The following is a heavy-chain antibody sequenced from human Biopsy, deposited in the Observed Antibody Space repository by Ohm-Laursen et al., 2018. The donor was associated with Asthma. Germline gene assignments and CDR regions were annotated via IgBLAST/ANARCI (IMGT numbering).Heavy chain of an antibody. CDR1: GYSLTDLS. CDR2: NDHEEGGT. Sequence: GPSVKASCKLSGYSLTDLSMHWVRQAPGQGLEWMGGNDHEEGGTVNARRFQGRVTMTEDTSTDTAYMELSSLSSDDTAVYYCASDFPKDYVRYNFQFWGQGTLVTVSS. D-gene: IGHD4-17*01. J-gene: IGHJ4*02. CDR3: ASDFPKDYVRYNFQF. V-gene: IGHV1-24*01.